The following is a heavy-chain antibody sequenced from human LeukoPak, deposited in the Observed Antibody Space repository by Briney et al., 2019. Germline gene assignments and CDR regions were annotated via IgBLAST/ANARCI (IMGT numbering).Heavy chain of an antibody. CDR1: GFTFSSYA. Sequence: GGSLRLSCAASGFTFSSYAMSWVRQAPGKGLEWVSSISSSSSNKYYADSVKGRFTISRDNSKNSLYLQMNSLRAEDTAVYYCARDRGGTLMVYTRRKDYYYMDVWGKGTTVIVSS. D-gene: IGHD2-8*01. J-gene: IGHJ6*03. CDR3: ARDRGGTLMVYTRRKDYYYMDV. V-gene: IGHV3-21*01. CDR2: ISSSSSNK.